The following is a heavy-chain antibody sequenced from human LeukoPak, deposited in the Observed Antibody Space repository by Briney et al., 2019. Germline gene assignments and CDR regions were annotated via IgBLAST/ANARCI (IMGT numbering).Heavy chain of an antibody. J-gene: IGHJ4*02. Sequence: GGSLRLSCAASGFTFSSYAMSWVRQAPGEGLEWVLAISGSGGSTYYADSVKGRFTISRDNSKNTLYLQMNSLRDEDTAVYYCAKDPTMIVVVIPDYWGQGTLVTVSS. CDR2: ISGSGGST. D-gene: IGHD3-22*01. CDR1: GFTFSSYA. V-gene: IGHV3-23*01. CDR3: AKDPTMIVVVIPDY.